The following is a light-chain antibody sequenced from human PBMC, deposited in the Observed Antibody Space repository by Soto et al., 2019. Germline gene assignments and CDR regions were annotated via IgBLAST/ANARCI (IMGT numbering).Light chain of an antibody. CDR1: QSVSSSY. CDR3: QQYGSPPHT. CDR2: GAS. J-gene: IGKJ1*01. Sequence: EVVVTQSTGTLSFSPGEGATLSCRASQSVSSSYLAWYQQKPGQAPRLLIYGASSRATGIPDRFSGSGSGTDFTLTISRLEPEDFAVYYCQQYGSPPHTFGQGTKVDIK. V-gene: IGKV3-20*01.